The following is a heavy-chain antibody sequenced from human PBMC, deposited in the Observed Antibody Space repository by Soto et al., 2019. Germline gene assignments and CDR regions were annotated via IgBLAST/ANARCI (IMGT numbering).Heavy chain of an antibody. CDR1: GFTFSTYD. D-gene: IGHD2-2*01. V-gene: IGHV3-13*04. CDR3: ARDRGYCTSTNCEQAFDI. Sequence: EVQLVESGGGLVQPGGSLRLSCAASGFTFSTYDMYWVRQGAGKGLECVSSIGVADDTYYAGSVKGRFTISRENAKNSLYLQMNSQTAGDTAVYYCARDRGYCTSTNCEQAFDIWGQGTMVTVSS. J-gene: IGHJ3*02. CDR2: IGVADDT.